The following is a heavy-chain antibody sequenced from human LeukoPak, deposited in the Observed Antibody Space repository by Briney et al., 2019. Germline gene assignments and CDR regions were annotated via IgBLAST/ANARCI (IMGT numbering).Heavy chain of an antibody. CDR2: IRNDGSST. J-gene: IGHJ4*02. V-gene: IGHV3-74*01. CDR3: AREQGYYSVPGY. D-gene: IGHD3-22*01. Sequence: PGGSLRLSCAASGFTFSSYWMHWVRHAPGKGPVWVARIRNDGSSTDYADSMKGRFTISRDNAKNTLYLQMNSLRAEDTAVYYCAREQGYYSVPGYWGQGTLVTVSS. CDR1: GFTFSSYW.